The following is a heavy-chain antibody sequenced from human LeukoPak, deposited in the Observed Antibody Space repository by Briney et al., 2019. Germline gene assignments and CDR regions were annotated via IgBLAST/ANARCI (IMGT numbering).Heavy chain of an antibody. Sequence: SETLSLTCTVSGGSISSGSYYWSWIRQPAGKGLEWIGRIYTSGSTNYNPSPKSRVTISVDTSKNQFSLKLSSVTAADTAVYYCARARGSGSSRVDYWGQGTLVTVSS. CDR1: GGSISSGSYY. D-gene: IGHD1-26*01. V-gene: IGHV4-61*02. J-gene: IGHJ4*02. CDR3: ARARGSGSSRVDY. CDR2: IYTSGST.